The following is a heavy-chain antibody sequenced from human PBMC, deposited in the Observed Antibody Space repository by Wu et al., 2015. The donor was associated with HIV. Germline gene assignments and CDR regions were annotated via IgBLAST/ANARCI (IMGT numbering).Heavy chain of an antibody. CDR2: INPDSGGT. D-gene: IGHD2-2*01. V-gene: IGHV1-2*02. Sequence: QVQLVQSGAEVKKPGASVKVSCKASGYIFSGHYMNWVRQAPGQGLEWMGWINPDSGGTKYAEKFQGRVTMTRDTSISTAYMELSSLRSDDTAVYYCARVVCSSTSLGFSGVNYCLLIVWGQGTLVAVSS. J-gene: IGHJ3*01. CDR3: ARVVCSSTSLGFSGVNYCLLIV. CDR1: GYIFSGHY.